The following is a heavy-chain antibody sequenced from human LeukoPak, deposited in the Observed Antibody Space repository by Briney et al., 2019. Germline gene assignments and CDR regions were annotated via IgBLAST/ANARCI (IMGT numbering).Heavy chain of an antibody. V-gene: IGHV3-74*03. CDR3: VKDHTGKEDK. CDR2: IDPYETPTTT. CDR1: GCTFGSFW. D-gene: IGHD1-1*01. J-gene: IGHJ4*02. Sequence: GGSLRPSCAASGCTFGSFWMHWVRQVPGKGLVWVSRIDPYETPTTTTYADSVRGRFTISRDNAKNTLYLQMNSLRVEDTAVYYCVKDHTGKEDKWGQGTLVTVSS.